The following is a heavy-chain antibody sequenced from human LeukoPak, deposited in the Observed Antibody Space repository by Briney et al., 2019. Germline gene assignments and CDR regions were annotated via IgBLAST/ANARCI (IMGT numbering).Heavy chain of an antibody. V-gene: IGHV3-21*01. D-gene: IGHD6-13*01. Sequence: GGSLRLSCAASGFTFSSYSMNWVRQAPGKGLEWVSSISSSSSYIYYADSVKGRFTISRDNAKNSLYLQMNSLRAEDTAVYYCARGRSSWSHRTDYWGQGTLVTVSS. CDR2: ISSSSSYI. J-gene: IGHJ4*02. CDR3: ARGRSSWSHRTDY. CDR1: GFTFSSYS.